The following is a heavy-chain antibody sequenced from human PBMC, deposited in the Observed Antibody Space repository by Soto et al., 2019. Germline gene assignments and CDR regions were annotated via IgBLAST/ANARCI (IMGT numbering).Heavy chain of an antibody. CDR3: ARGETGTTGLGFDY. Sequence: VKVSCKASGYTFTSYAMHWVRQAPGQRLEWMGWINAGNGNTKYSQKFQGRVTITRDTSASTAYMELSSLRSEDTAVYYCARGETGTTGLGFDYWGQGTLVTVSS. CDR2: INAGNGNT. J-gene: IGHJ4*02. CDR1: GYTFTSYA. D-gene: IGHD1-7*01. V-gene: IGHV1-3*01.